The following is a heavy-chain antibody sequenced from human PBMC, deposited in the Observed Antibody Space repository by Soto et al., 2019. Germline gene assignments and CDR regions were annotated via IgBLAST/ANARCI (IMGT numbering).Heavy chain of an antibody. CDR3: ASSGMVVTAIFDY. V-gene: IGHV3-30-3*01. CDR2: ISYDGSNK. J-gene: IGHJ4*02. Sequence: PGGSLRLSCAASGFTLSSYAMHWVRQAPGKGLEWVAVISYDGSNKYYADSVKGRFTISRDNSKNTLYLQMNSLRAEDTAVYYCASSGMVVTAIFDYWGQGTLVTVSS. CDR1: GFTLSSYA. D-gene: IGHD2-21*02.